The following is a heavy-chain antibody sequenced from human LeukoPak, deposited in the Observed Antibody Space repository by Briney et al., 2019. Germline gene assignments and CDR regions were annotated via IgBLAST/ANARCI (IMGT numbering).Heavy chain of an antibody. CDR1: GGTFSSYA. D-gene: IGHD6-6*01. CDR3: ARTLYSSSSFWFDP. J-gene: IGHJ5*02. V-gene: IGHV1-69*05. CDR2: IIPIFGTA. Sequence: GSSVKVSCKASGGTFSSYAISWAQQAPGQGLECMGGIIPIFGTANYAQKFQGRVTITTDESTSTAYMELSSPRSEEKAVYYCARTLYSSSSFWFDPWGQGTLVTVSS.